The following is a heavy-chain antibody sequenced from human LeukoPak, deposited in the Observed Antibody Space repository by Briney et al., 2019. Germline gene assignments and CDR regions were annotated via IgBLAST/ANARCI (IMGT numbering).Heavy chain of an antibody. CDR1: GGSFSGYY. CDR2: INHSGST. D-gene: IGHD1-1*01. Sequence: KTSETLSLTCAVYGGSFSGYYWSWFRQLPGKGLEWIGEINHSGSTNYNPSLKSRVTISVDTSKNQFSLKLSSVTAADTAVYYCARGTPMYDPFDYWGQGTLVTVSS. CDR3: ARGTPMYDPFDY. V-gene: IGHV4-34*01. J-gene: IGHJ4*02.